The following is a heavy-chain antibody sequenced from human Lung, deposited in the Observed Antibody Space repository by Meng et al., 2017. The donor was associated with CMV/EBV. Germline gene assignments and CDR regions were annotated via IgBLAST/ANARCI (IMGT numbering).Heavy chain of an antibody. CDR3: AVWRGAPATAPFWSGPFYN. V-gene: IGHV1-69*10. CDR1: GDTFSKHS. Sequence: SVKVSXKSSGDTFSKHSINWVRQAPGQGLEWMGGIIPKVGITDSAQKLQGRVTITADKSTNTAYMDLRSLRPEDTALYYWAVWRGAPATAPFWSGPFYNWGHGTLVTVSS. D-gene: IGHD3-3*01. J-gene: IGHJ4*01. CDR2: IIPKVGIT.